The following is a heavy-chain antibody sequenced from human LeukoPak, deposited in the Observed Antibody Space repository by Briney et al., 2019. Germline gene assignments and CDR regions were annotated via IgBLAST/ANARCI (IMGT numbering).Heavy chain of an antibody. J-gene: IGHJ4*02. Sequence: SGTLSLTCAVYGGSFSGYYWSWIRQPPGKGLEWIGEINHSGSTNYNPSLKSRVTISVDTSKNQFSLKLSSVTAADTAVYYCARGEVAAGTFDYWGQGTLVTVSS. CDR2: INHSGST. D-gene: IGHD6-13*01. V-gene: IGHV4-34*01. CDR1: GGSFSGYY. CDR3: ARGEVAAGTFDY.